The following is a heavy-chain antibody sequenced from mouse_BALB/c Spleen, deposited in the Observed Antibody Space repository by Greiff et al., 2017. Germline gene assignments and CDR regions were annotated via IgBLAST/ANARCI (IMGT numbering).Heavy chain of an antibody. Sequence: VQLEESGPELVKPGPSVTMSCKASGYTFTSYYIHWVKQRPGQGLEWLGWIYPGDGSTKYNEKFKGKTTLTAYKSSSSAYMLLSSLTSEDSAIYVCARDGNYVRYWGQGTLVTVSA. D-gene: IGHD2-1*01. CDR1: GYTFTSYY. CDR2: IYPGDGST. V-gene: IGHV1S56*01. CDR3: ARDGNYVRY. J-gene: IGHJ3*01.